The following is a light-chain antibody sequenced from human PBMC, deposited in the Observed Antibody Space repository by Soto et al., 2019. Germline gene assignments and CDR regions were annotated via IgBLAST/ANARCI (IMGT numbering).Light chain of an antibody. CDR2: QNT. Sequence: SNDLSQPSWISVCTEQTTVITWARDTLPRQYVDSFKQKPGQAPVLVIYQNTRRPPTIPARFSGSASGTTVSLTISRVLEDDEADYSCQSADTCGNIEVFGPGTKVTVL. V-gene: IGLV3-25*02. J-gene: IGLJ1*01. CDR3: QSADTCGNIEV. CDR1: TLPRQY.